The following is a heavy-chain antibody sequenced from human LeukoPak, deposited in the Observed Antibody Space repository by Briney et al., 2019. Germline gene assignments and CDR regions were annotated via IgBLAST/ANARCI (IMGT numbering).Heavy chain of an antibody. J-gene: IGHJ3*02. Sequence: PSETLSLTCAVYGGSFSGYYWSWLRQPPGKGLEWIGEINHSGSTNYNPSLKSRVTISVDTSKNQFSLKLSAVPAADTAVYYCARDLYSSRTNDAFVIWGQGTMVTVSS. V-gene: IGHV4-34*01. CDR1: GGSFSGYY. CDR2: INHSGST. CDR3: ARDLYSSRTNDAFVI. D-gene: IGHD6-13*01.